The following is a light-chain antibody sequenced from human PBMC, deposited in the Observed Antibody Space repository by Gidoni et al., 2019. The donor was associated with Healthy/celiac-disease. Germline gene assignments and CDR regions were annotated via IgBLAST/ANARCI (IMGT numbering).Light chain of an antibody. Sequence: EIVLTQSPATLSLSPGERATLSCRASQSVSSYLAWYQQKPGQAPRLLIYDASNRATGIPARFSGSGSGTDFTLTSSSLEHEDFAVYCCQQRSNWPPLTFGGGTKVEIK. J-gene: IGKJ4*01. CDR1: QSVSSY. CDR2: DAS. V-gene: IGKV3-11*01. CDR3: QQRSNWPPLT.